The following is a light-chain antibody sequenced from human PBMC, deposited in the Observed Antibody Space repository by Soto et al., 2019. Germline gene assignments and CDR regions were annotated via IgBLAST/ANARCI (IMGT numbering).Light chain of an antibody. J-gene: IGKJ3*01. V-gene: IGKV1-39*01. Sequence: DMQMTQSPSSLSASVGDRVTITCRASQSINKNLNWFQQKPGKAPKLLIYGASNLHSGVPSRFSVSGSGTDFTLTISSLQPEDFATYYCQMSYSRSTSAFGPGTKVDIK. CDR1: QSINKN. CDR3: QMSYSRSTSA. CDR2: GAS.